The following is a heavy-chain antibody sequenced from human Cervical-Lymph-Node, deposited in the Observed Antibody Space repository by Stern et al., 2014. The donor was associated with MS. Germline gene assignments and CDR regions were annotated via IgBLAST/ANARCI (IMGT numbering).Heavy chain of an antibody. Sequence: VQLVESGGEVKKPGASVKVSCKTSGYTFTKYALSWVRQAPGQGLEWMGWISAYNGNTDYAQKFQGRVTMTTDTSTSTVYMELRNLRSDDTAVYYCARDPNGSADYWGQGTLVIVSS. CDR1: GYTFTKYA. J-gene: IGHJ4*02. CDR2: ISAYNGNT. CDR3: ARDPNGSADY. D-gene: IGHD1-26*01. V-gene: IGHV1-18*01.